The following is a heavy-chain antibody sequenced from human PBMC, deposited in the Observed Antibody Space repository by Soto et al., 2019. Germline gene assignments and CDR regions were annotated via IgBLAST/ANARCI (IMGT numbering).Heavy chain of an antibody. CDR3: TTELSSSNPGTCSEYFQH. D-gene: IGHD6-13*01. V-gene: IGHV3-15*07. CDR1: GFTFSNAW. CDR2: IKSKTDGGTT. J-gene: IGHJ1*01. Sequence: EVQLVESGGGLVKPGGSLRLSCAASGFTFSNAWMNWVRQAPGKGLEWVGRIKSKTDGGTTDYAAPVKGRFTISRDDSKNTLYMQMNSLKTEDTAVYYCTTELSSSNPGTCSEYFQHWGQGTLVTVSS.